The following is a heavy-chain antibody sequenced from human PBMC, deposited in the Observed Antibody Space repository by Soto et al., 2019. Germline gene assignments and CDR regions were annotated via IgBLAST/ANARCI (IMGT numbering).Heavy chain of an antibody. J-gene: IGHJ1*01. D-gene: IGHD3-22*01. V-gene: IGHV3-23*01. CDR3: AASGYYYDSSGYCPLAEYFQH. CDR2: ISGSGDNT. CDR1: GFTFSSYA. Sequence: GGSLRLSCAASGFTFSSYAMNWVRQAPGKGLEWVSAISGSGDNTYYADSVKGRFTISRDNSKNTLYLQMNSLRAEDTAVYYCAASGYYYDSSGYCPLAEYFQHWGQGTLVTVSS.